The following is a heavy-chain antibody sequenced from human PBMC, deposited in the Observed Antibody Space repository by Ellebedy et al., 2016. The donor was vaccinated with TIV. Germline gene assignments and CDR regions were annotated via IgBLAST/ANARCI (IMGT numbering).Heavy chain of an antibody. CDR1: GFTFFNYY. J-gene: IGHJ5*01. V-gene: IGHV1-46*04. CDR2: ITYGGNT. Sequence: AASVKVSCKASGFTFFNYYMHWALQAPGQGLEWIGVITYGGNTDYAHKLRGRVSMTTDTSTSTVYMELSSLKSEETAMYYCARATPRGSSGWYWFWFDSWGQGTLVTVSS. CDR3: ARATPRGSSGWYWFWFDS. D-gene: IGHD6-19*01.